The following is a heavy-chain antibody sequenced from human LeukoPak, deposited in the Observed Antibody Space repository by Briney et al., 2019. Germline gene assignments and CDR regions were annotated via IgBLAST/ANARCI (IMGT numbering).Heavy chain of an antibody. CDR2: ISGTSGYK. D-gene: IGHD6-19*01. Sequence: KTAGSLRLSCAASGFTFSSYNMNWVRQAPGKGLEWVGSISGTSGYKHYADSVQGRFTISRDNAKKSLHLEMDSLRAEDTAVYYCVRGEYSSGWYDFFDSWSQGTLVTVSS. CDR3: VRGEYSSGWYDFFDS. J-gene: IGHJ4*02. V-gene: IGHV3-21*01. CDR1: GFTFSSYN.